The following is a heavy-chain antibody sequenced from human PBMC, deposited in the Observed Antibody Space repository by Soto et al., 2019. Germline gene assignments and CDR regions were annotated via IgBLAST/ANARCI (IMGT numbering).Heavy chain of an antibody. D-gene: IGHD2-2*01. CDR1: GGSISSYY. CDR3: ARTTSTSDAFDI. CDR2: IYYSGST. V-gene: IGHV4-59*08. J-gene: IGHJ3*02. Sequence: SETLSLTCTVSGGSISSYYWSWIRQPPGKGLEWIGYIYYSGSTNYNPSLKSRVTISVDTSKNQFSLKLSSVTAADTAVYYCARTTSTSDAFDIWGQGTMVTVSS.